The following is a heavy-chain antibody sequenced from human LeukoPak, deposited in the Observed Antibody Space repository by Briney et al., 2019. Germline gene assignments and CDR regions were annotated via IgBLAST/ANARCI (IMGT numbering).Heavy chain of an antibody. CDR2: SSAGGGRT. J-gene: IGHJ4*02. Sequence: PSGGSLIHSCAAPGFTFSNYGMSSVRQAPGKGLDWLTGSSAGGGRTYHANFVKGRFTITSKNYKNTLYLQMNSLRAEDTAVYYCAKSGDGRTDYWGQGTLVTVSS. D-gene: IGHD3-10*01. V-gene: IGHV3-23*01. CDR3: AKSGDGRTDY. CDR1: GFTFSNYG.